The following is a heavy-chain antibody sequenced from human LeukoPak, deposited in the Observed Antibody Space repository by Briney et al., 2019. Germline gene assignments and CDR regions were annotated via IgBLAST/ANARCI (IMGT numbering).Heavy chain of an antibody. J-gene: IGHJ6*03. CDR1: GLAFDTFW. Sequence: GSLRLSCVTYGLAFDTFWMHWVRQAPGKGLMWVARININGTFSTYADSVQGRFTVVRDNAKKTLYLQMNSLTVEDTAVYYCAKAADQYYYSYFYYMDVWGKGTTVTVSS. D-gene: IGHD2/OR15-2a*01. V-gene: IGHV3-74*03. CDR2: ININGTFS. CDR3: AKAADQYYYSYFYYMDV.